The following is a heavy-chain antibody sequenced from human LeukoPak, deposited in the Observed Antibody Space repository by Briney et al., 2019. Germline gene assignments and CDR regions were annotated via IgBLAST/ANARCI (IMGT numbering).Heavy chain of an antibody. CDR2: IWYDGSTK. D-gene: IGHD4-17*01. CDR3: ARDNYVYGDYYFDY. Sequence: GGSLRLSCAASGFTFRTYGMHWVRQAPGKGLEWVAIIWYDGSTKYYAESVKGRFTISRDNAKNSLYLQMNSLRTEDTAVYYCARDNYVYGDYYFDYWGQGTLVTVSS. J-gene: IGHJ4*02. CDR1: GFTFRTYG. V-gene: IGHV3-33*01.